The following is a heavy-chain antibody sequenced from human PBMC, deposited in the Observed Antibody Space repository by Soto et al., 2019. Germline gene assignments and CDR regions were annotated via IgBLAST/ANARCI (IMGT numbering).Heavy chain of an antibody. CDR2: IIPIFGTA. Sequence: SVKVSCKASGGTFSSHAISWVRQAPGQGLEWMGGIIPIFGTANYAQKFQGRVTITADESTSTAYMELSSLRSEDTAVYYCASVQEDIVLMVYATPGYGMDVWGQGTTVTVSS. V-gene: IGHV1-69*13. CDR3: ASVQEDIVLMVYATPGYGMDV. J-gene: IGHJ6*02. D-gene: IGHD2-8*01. CDR1: GGTFSSHA.